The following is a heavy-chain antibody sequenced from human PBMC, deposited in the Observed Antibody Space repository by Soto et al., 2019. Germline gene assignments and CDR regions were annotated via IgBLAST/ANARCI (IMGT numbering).Heavy chain of an antibody. D-gene: IGHD3-10*01. J-gene: IGHJ4*02. Sequence: SETLSLTCTVSGDSISRGGYYWNWIRQHPGKGLEWIGNIHNTGTTSYNPSLEGRVTISLDTSKNRFSLSLSSVTAADAAVYYWARAHIGSTMTHEYWGLGSLVT. CDR2: IHNTGTT. CDR3: ARAHIGSTMTHEY. CDR1: GDSISRGGYY. V-gene: IGHV4-31*03.